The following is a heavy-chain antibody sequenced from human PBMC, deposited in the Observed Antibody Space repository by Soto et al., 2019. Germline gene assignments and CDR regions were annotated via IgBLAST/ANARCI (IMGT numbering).Heavy chain of an antibody. D-gene: IGHD3-10*01. CDR2: IYSGDSDT. Sequence: GESLKISCTGSGYSFTSNWIGWVRQMPGKGLEWMGIIYSGDSDTRYSPSFQGQVTISADKSISTAYLQWSSLRASDTAMYYCARPTMVRGVVTPYYYGMDVWGQGTTVTVSS. V-gene: IGHV5-51*01. CDR3: ARPTMVRGVVTPYYYGMDV. CDR1: GYSFTSNW. J-gene: IGHJ6*02.